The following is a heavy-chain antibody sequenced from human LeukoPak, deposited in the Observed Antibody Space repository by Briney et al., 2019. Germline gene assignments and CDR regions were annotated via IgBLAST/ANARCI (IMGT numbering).Heavy chain of an antibody. V-gene: IGHV4-39*01. Sequence: PSETLSLTCTVPGGSISSSAYYWGWIRQPPGKGLEGFGSIYYSGNTYYNPSLKSRVTISVDTSKNEFSLKLSSVTAADTAVYYCARRDYDTGWFDPWGQGTLVTVSS. D-gene: IGHD3-22*01. CDR2: IYYSGNT. CDR1: GGSISSSAYY. CDR3: ARRDYDTGWFDP. J-gene: IGHJ5*02.